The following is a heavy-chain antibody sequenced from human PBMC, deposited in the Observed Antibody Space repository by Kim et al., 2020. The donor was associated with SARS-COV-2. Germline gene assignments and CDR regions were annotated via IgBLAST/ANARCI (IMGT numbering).Heavy chain of an antibody. CDR2: INHSGST. D-gene: IGHD6-13*01. Sequence: SETLSLTCAVYGGSFSGYYWSWIRQPPGKGLEWIGEINHSGSTNYNPSLKSRVTISVDTSKNQFSLKLSSVTAADTAVYYCARGGIAAAGLYGMDVWGQG. J-gene: IGHJ6*02. V-gene: IGHV4-34*01. CDR1: GGSFSGYY. CDR3: ARGGIAAAGLYGMDV.